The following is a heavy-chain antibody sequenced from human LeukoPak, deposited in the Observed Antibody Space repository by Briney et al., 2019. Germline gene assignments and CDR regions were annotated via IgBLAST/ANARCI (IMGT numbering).Heavy chain of an antibody. CDR2: IYTSGST. D-gene: IGHD4-11*01. J-gene: IGHJ5*02. CDR1: GGCISGYY. V-gene: IGHV4-4*07. CDR3: ARVYSNYFWFDP. Sequence: ASETLSLTCTVSGGCISGYYCSWIRQPAGKGLEWIGRIYTSGSTNYNPSLKSRVTMSVDTSKNQFSLKLSSVTAADTAVYYCARVYSNYFWFDPWGQGTLVTVSS.